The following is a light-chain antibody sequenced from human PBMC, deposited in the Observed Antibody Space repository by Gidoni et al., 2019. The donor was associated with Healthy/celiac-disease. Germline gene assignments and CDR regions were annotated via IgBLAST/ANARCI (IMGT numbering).Light chain of an antibody. J-gene: IGKJ1*01. Sequence: DVVMTQSPLSLSVTLGQPASSSCRSSQRPAYSDGNIYLNWFQQRPGQSPRRLIYWVSNRDSGVPDRFSGSGSGTDFTLKISRVEAEDVGVYYCMQGKHWPPRTFGQGTKVDIK. CDR2: WVS. CDR1: QRPAYSDGNIY. CDR3: MQGKHWPPRT. V-gene: IGKV2-30*01.